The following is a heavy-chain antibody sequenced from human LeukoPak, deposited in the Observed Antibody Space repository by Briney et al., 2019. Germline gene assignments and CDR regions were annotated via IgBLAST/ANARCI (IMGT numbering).Heavy chain of an antibody. J-gene: IGHJ4*02. CDR2: IVVGSGNT. D-gene: IGHD1-26*01. CDR3: AAVPTYKRWELLFDY. CDR1: GFTFTSSA. Sequence: GASVKVSCKASGFTFTSSAVQWVRQARGQRLEWIGWIVVGSGNTNYAQKFQERVTITRDMSTSTAYMELSSLRSEDTAVYYCAAVPTYKRWELLFDYWGQGTLVTVSS. V-gene: IGHV1-58*01.